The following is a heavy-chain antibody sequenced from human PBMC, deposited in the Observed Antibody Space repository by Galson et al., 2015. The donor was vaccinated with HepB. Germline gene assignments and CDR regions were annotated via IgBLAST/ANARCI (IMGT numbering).Heavy chain of an antibody. Sequence: SVKVSCKASGGTFSSYAISWVRQAPGQGPEWMGGIIPILGIANYAQKFQGRATITADKSTSTAYMELSSLRSEDTAVYYCARLYSSSWDDAFDIWGQGTMVTVSS. CDR2: IIPILGIA. V-gene: IGHV1-69*10. CDR1: GGTFSSYA. D-gene: IGHD6-13*01. J-gene: IGHJ3*02. CDR3: ARLYSSSWDDAFDI.